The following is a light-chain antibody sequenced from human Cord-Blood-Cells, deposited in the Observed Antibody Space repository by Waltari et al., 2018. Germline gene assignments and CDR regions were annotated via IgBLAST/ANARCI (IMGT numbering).Light chain of an antibody. CDR3: SSYTSSSTWV. Sequence: QSALTQPASVSGSPGQSITISCTGTSSDVGGYNYVSWYQQHPGNAPKLMIYDVSNRPSGVSNRFSGSKSCNTASLTISGLQAEDEADYYCSSYTSSSTWVFGGGTKLTVL. CDR2: DVS. J-gene: IGLJ3*02. V-gene: IGLV2-14*01. CDR1: SSDVGGYNY.